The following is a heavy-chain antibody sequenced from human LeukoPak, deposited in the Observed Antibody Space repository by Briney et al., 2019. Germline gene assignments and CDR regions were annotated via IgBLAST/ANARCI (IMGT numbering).Heavy chain of an antibody. CDR2: ISAYNGNT. V-gene: IGHV1-18*01. Sequence: GASVKVSCKASGYTFTSYGISWVRQAPGQGLEWMGWISAYNGNTNYAQKLQGRVTMTTDTSTSTAYMELRSLRSDDTAVYYCARVGYYYDSSGYHDYYYYYYMDVWGKGTTVTVSS. J-gene: IGHJ6*03. CDR1: GYTFTSYG. D-gene: IGHD3-22*01. CDR3: ARVGYYYDSSGYHDYYYYYYMDV.